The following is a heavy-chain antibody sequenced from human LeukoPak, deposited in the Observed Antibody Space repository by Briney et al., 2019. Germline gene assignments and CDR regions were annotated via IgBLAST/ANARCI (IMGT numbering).Heavy chain of an antibody. CDR1: GFTFSDYY. D-gene: IGHD5-24*01. V-gene: IGHV3-11*01. CDR3: ARGPSRDGYNWGDYYYYYYMDV. Sequence: NPGGSLRLSCAASGFTFSDYYMSWIRQAPGKGLEWVSYISSSGSTIYYADSVKGRFTISRDNAKNSLYLQMNSLRAEDTAVYYCARGPSRDGYNWGDYYYYYYMDVWGKGTTVTISS. CDR2: ISSSGSTI. J-gene: IGHJ6*03.